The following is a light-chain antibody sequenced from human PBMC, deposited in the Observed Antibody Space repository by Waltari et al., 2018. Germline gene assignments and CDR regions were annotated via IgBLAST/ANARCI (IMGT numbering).Light chain of an antibody. CDR3: QTWGSGIQV. J-gene: IGLJ3*02. Sequence: QPVLTQSPSASASLGASVKPPCPLRSEHSSHVIASHPQQPEKGPRYLMKVHTDGRHIKGGRIPARFSGSSSGAKRSLIISNLQSEDEAEYYCQTWGSGIQVFGGGTNLTVL. CDR2: VHTDGRH. V-gene: IGLV4-69*01. CDR1: SEHSSHV.